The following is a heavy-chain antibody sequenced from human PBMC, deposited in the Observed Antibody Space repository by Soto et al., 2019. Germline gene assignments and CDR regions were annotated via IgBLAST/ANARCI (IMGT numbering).Heavy chain of an antibody. CDR3: ARSRPVAVIVVTGDDGFDI. D-gene: IGHD3-22*01. Sequence: SETLSLTCTVSGGSISSGGYYWSWIRQHPGKGLEWIGYIYYSGSTYYNPSLKSRVTISVDTSKNQFSLKLSSVTAADTAVYYCARSRPVAVIVVTGDDGFDIWGQGTMVTVSS. V-gene: IGHV4-31*03. J-gene: IGHJ3*02. CDR2: IYYSGST. CDR1: GGSISSGGYY.